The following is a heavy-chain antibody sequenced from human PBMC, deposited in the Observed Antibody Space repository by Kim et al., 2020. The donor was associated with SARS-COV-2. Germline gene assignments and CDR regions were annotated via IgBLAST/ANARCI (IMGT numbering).Heavy chain of an antibody. D-gene: IGHD6-19*01. CDR3: ARHQGQWLGISPGSFYYYMDV. V-gene: IGHV4-39*01. Sequence: SETLSLTCTVSGGSISSSSYYWGWIRQPPGKGLEWIGSIYYSGSTYYNPSLKSRVTISVDTSKNQFSLKLSSVTAADTAVYYCARHQGQWLGISPGSFYYYMDVWGKGTTVTVSS. J-gene: IGHJ6*03. CDR2: IYYSGST. CDR1: GGSISSSSYY.